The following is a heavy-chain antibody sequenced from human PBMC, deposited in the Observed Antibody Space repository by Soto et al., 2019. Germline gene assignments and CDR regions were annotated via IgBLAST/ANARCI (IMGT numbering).Heavy chain of an antibody. J-gene: IGHJ4*02. D-gene: IGHD6-13*01. CDR3: ARAKGIAEPFDY. Sequence: QVQLQQWGAGLLKPSETLSLTCAVYGGSFSGYYWSWIRQPPGKGLEWIGEINHSGSTNYNPSLKSRVTISVDTSKNQFSLKLSSVTAADTAVYYYARAKGIAEPFDYWGQGTLVTVSS. V-gene: IGHV4-34*01. CDR2: INHSGST. CDR1: GGSFSGYY.